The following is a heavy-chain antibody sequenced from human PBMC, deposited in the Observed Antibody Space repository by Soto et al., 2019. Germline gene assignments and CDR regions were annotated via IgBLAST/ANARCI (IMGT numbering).Heavy chain of an antibody. CDR1: GGTFSSYA. V-gene: IGHV1-69*01. J-gene: IGHJ3*02. CDR3: ARSLSGGRAGADPADAFDI. D-gene: IGHD2-15*01. Sequence: QVQLVQSGAEVKKPGSSMKVSCKASGGTFSSYAISWVRQAPGQGLEWMGGIIPIFGTANYAQKFQGRVTITADESTSTDYMELSSLRSEDTAVYYCARSLSGGRAGADPADAFDIWGQGTMVTVSS. CDR2: IIPIFGTA.